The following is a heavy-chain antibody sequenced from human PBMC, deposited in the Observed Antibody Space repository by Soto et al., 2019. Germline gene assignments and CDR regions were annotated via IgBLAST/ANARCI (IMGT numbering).Heavy chain of an antibody. V-gene: IGHV1-3*01. Sequence: ASVKVSCKASGYTFTSYAMHWVRQAPGQRLEWMGWINAGNGNTKYPQKFQGRVTITRDTSASTAYMELSSLRSEDTAVYYCARDWDYDILTGCLYWGQGTLVTVSS. J-gene: IGHJ4*02. CDR3: ARDWDYDILTGCLY. CDR1: GYTFTSYA. D-gene: IGHD3-9*01. CDR2: INAGNGNT.